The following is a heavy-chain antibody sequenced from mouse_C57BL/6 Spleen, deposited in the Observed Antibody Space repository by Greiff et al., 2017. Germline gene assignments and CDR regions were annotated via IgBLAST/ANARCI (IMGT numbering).Heavy chain of an antibody. CDR2: IYPGSGST. D-gene: IGHD2-2*01. V-gene: IGHV1-55*01. J-gene: IGHJ2*01. CDR1: GYTFTSYW. CDR3: ARGGMVTTKDY. Sequence: QVQLQQPGAELVKPGASVKMSCKASGYTFTSYWITWVKQRPGQGLEWIGDIYPGSGSTNYTEKFKSKATLTVDTSSSTAYMQLSSLTSEDSAVYYCARGGMVTTKDYWGQGTTLTVSS.